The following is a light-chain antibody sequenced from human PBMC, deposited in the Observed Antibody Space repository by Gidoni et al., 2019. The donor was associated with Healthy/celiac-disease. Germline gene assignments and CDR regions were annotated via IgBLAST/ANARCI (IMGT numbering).Light chain of an antibody. CDR1: QGISSY. Sequence: AIRMTQSPSSFSASTGDRVTITCRASQGISSYLAWYQQKPGKAPKLLIYAASTLQSGVPSSFIGSVSGTDFTLTISCLQSEDFATYYCQQYYSYPPTFGQGTKVEIK. CDR2: AAS. CDR3: QQYYSYPPT. J-gene: IGKJ1*01. V-gene: IGKV1-8*01.